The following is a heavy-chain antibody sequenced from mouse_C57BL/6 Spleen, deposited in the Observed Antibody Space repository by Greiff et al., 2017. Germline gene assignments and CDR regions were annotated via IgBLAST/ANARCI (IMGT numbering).Heavy chain of an antibody. Sequence: QVQLKESGAELVRPGASVTLSCKASGYTFTDYEMHWVKQTPVHGLEWIGAIDPETGGTAYNQKFKGKAILTADKSSSTAYMELRSLTSEDSAVYYCTIYYGSSYQYYFGYWGQGTTLTVSS. CDR1: GYTFTDYE. D-gene: IGHD1-1*01. V-gene: IGHV1-15*01. CDR2: IDPETGGT. CDR3: TIYYGSSYQYYFGY. J-gene: IGHJ2*01.